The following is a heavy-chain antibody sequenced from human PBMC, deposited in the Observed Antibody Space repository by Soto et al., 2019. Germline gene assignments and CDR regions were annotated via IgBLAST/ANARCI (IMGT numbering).Heavy chain of an antibody. CDR1: GGSISSHS. J-gene: IGHJ6*03. Sequence: SETLSLTCTVSGGSISSHSWSWIRQPPGKGLEWIGYIYYSGSTDYNPSLKSRVTISVDTSKNLFSLKLSSVTAADTAVYYCARHITPYYYYYMDVWGKGTTVTVSS. CDR3: ARHITPYYYYYMDV. CDR2: IYYSGST. V-gene: IGHV4-59*11. D-gene: IGHD1-20*01.